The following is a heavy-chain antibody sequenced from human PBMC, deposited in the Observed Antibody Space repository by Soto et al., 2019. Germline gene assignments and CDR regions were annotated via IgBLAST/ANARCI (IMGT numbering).Heavy chain of an antibody. CDR1: GGSISSSSYY. J-gene: IGHJ6*02. CDR3: ARSITLGGVIVKALYYYGMDV. Sequence: PSETLSLTCTVSGGSISSSSYYWGWIRQPPGKGLEWIGSIYYSGSTYYNPSLKSRVTISVDTSKNQFSLKLSSVTAADTAVYYCARSITLGGVIVKALYYYGMDVWGQGTTVTVSS. CDR2: IYYSGST. V-gene: IGHV4-39*01. D-gene: IGHD3-16*02.